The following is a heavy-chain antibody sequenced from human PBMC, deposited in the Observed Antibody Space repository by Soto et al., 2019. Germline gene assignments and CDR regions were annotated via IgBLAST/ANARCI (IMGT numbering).Heavy chain of an antibody. CDR3: ALCPYTPLPGLPHF. Sequence: PSETLSLTCAVYGGSFSGYYWSWIRQPPGKGLEWIGEINHSGSTNYNPSLKSRVTISVDTSKNQFSLKLSSVTAADTAVYYCALCPYTPLPGLPHFWGKAPTVTVSS. CDR2: INHSGST. V-gene: IGHV4-34*01. D-gene: IGHD2-2*02. J-gene: IGHJ6*04. CDR1: GGSFSGYY.